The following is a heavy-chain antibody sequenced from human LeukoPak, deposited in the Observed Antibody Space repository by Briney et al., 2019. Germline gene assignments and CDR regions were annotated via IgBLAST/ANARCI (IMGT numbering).Heavy chain of an antibody. CDR1: GYTFTSYG. CDR3: ARDGSYGSGSYLEY. Sequence: GASVKVSCKASGYTFTSYGNSWVRQAPGQGLEWMGWISAYNGNTNYAQKLHGRVTMTTDTSTSTAYMELRSLRSDDTAVYYCARDGSYGSGSYLEYWGQGTLVTVSS. V-gene: IGHV1-18*01. CDR2: ISAYNGNT. J-gene: IGHJ4*02. D-gene: IGHD3-10*01.